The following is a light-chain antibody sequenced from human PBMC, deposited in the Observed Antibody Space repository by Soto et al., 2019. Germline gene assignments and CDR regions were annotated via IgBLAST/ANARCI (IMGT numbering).Light chain of an antibody. J-gene: IGLJ2*01. CDR1: SSHIGRNT. CDR2: SNN. CDR3: AAWDDSLNGVV. Sequence: QSVLTQPPSASGTPGQRVTISWSGSSSHIGRNTVNWYQQLPGTAPKLLIYSNNQRPSGVPDRFSGSKSGTSASLAISGLQSEDEADYYSAAWDDSLNGVVFGGGAKLTVL. V-gene: IGLV1-44*01.